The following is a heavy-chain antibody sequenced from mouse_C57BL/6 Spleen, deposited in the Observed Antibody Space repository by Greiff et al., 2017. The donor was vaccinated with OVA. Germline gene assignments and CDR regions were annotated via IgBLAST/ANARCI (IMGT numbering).Heavy chain of an antibody. CDR1: GFTFSSYA. CDR2: ISDGGSYT. J-gene: IGHJ1*03. Sequence: EVQLVESGGGLVKPGGSLKLSCAASGFTFSSYAMSWVRQTPEKRLEWVATISDGGSYTYYPDNVKGRFTISRDNAKNNLYLQMSHLKSEDTAMYYCARDPYGNYDWYFDVWGTGTTVTVSS. V-gene: IGHV5-4*01. D-gene: IGHD2-1*01. CDR3: ARDPYGNYDWYFDV.